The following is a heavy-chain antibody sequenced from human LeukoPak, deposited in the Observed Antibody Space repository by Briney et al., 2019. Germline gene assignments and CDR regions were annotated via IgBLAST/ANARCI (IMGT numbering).Heavy chain of an antibody. CDR1: GDSVSSNSAA. Sequence: SQTLSLTCAISGDSVSSNSAAWNWIRQSPSRGLEWLGRTYYRSKWYNDYAVSVKSRITINPDTSKNQFSLQLNSVTPEDTAVYYCGKSNSRYQPWTLDIWGRGTMVTVSS. D-gene: IGHD2-2*01. V-gene: IGHV6-1*01. CDR2: TYYRSKWYN. J-gene: IGHJ3*02. CDR3: GKSNSRYQPWTLDI.